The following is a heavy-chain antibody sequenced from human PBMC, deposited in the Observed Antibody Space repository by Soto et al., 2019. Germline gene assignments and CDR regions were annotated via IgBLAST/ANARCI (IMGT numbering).Heavy chain of an antibody. V-gene: IGHV3-30*18. J-gene: IGHJ4*02. CDR1: GFTFSSYG. Sequence: QVQVVESGGGVVQPGRSLRLSCVASGFTFSSYGMNWVRQAPGKGLEWVAVISYDGHNKYYADSVKGRFTISRDNSKSTLYLQMDSLRAEDTAVYYCANGVNRGYAIWAPGYWGQGTLVNVSS. D-gene: IGHD5-12*01. CDR2: ISYDGHNK. CDR3: ANGVNRGYAIWAPGY.